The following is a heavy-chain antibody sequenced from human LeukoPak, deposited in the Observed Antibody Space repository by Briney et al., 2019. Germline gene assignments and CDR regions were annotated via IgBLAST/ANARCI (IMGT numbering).Heavy chain of an antibody. D-gene: IGHD4-17*01. J-gene: IGHJ5*02. V-gene: IGHV4-39*01. CDR2: MYYRGST. CDR3: ARKTALSGDYDWFDP. CDR1: GGSINSSSYY. Sequence: PSETLSLTCTVSGGSINSSSYYWGWVRQPPGKGLEWIGSMYYRGSTYYNPSLKSRVTISVDTSKNQFSLKLSSVTAADTAVYYCARKTALSGDYDWFDPWGQGTLVTVSS.